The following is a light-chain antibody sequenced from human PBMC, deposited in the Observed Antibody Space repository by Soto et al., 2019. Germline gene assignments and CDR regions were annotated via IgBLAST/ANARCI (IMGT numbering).Light chain of an antibody. V-gene: IGKV1-9*01. J-gene: IGKJ4*01. Sequence: DTQLTQSPSFLSASVGDRVTITCRASQGISSYLAWYQQKPGKAPKLLIYATSTLQSGVPSRFSGSESGTEFTLTISSQQPEDFATYFCLQLNSYPLTFGGGTRVEIK. CDR1: QGISSY. CDR3: LQLNSYPLT. CDR2: ATS.